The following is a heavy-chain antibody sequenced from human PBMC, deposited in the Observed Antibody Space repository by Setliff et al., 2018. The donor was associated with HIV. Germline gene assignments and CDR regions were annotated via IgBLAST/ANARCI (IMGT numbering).Heavy chain of an antibody. V-gene: IGHV1-46*01. CDR2: INPSGGST. CDR3: ASPTTVTGGAFDI. D-gene: IGHD4-17*01. CDR1: GYTFTSYY. J-gene: IGHJ3*02. Sequence: ASVKVSCKASGYTFTSYYMHCVRQAPGQGLEWMGIINPSGGSTSYAQKFQGRVTMTRDTSTSTAYMELSSLRSEDTAVYYCASPTTVTGGAFDIWGQGTMVTVSS.